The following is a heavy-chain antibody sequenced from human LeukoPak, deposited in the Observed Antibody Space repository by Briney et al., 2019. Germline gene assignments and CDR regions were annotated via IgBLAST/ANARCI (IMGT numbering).Heavy chain of an antibody. CDR1: GFTFSSYA. D-gene: IGHD3-9*01. Sequence: GGSLRLSCAASGFTFSSYAMSWVRQAPGKGLEWVSAISGSGGSTYYADSVKGRFTISRDNSKNTLYLQMNSLRAEDTAVYYCAKGEVIYDILTGYYLDYWGQGTLVTVSS. CDR2: ISGSGGST. J-gene: IGHJ4*02. CDR3: AKGEVIYDILTGYYLDY. V-gene: IGHV3-23*01.